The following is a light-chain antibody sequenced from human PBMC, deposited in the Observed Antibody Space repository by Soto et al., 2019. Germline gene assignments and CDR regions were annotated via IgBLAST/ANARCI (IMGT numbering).Light chain of an antibody. J-gene: IGKJ3*01. CDR2: LGS. CDR1: QSLLHSNGYNY. CDR3: MQALQTPFT. Sequence: DIVMTQSPLSLPVTPGEPASISCRSSQSLLHSNGYNYLDWYLQKPGQSPQLLINLGSNRASEVPDRFSGSGSGTDFTLKISRVEAEDVGVYYCMQALQTPFTFGPGTKVDIK. V-gene: IGKV2-28*01.